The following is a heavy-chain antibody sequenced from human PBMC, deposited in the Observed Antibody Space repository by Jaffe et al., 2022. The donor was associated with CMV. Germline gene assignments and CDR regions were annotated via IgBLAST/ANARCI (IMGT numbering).Heavy chain of an antibody. CDR2: ISGSGGST. Sequence: EVQLLESGGGLVQPGGSLRLSCAASGFTFSSYAMSWVRQAPGRGLEWVSTISGSGGSTYYADSVKGRFTISRDNSKNTLYLQMNSLRAEDTAVYYCAKGSPYYDFWSGYYSSMDVWGQGTTVTVSS. D-gene: IGHD3-3*01. CDR1: GFTFSSYA. J-gene: IGHJ6*02. CDR3: AKGSPYYDFWSGYYSSMDV. V-gene: IGHV3-23*01.